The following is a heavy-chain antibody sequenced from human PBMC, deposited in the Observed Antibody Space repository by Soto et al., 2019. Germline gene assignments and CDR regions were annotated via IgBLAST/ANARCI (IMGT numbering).Heavy chain of an antibody. CDR1: GFTVSSNY. V-gene: IGHV3-53*01. CDR3: ARTYCGGDCSWAYFQH. Sequence: EVPLVESGGGLIQPGGSLRLSCAASGFTVSSNYMSWVRQAPGKGLEWVSVIYSGGSTYYADSVKGRFTISRDNSKXXLYLQMNSLRAEDTAVYYCARTYCGGDCSWAYFQHWGQGTLVTVSS. J-gene: IGHJ1*01. CDR2: IYSGGST. D-gene: IGHD2-21*02.